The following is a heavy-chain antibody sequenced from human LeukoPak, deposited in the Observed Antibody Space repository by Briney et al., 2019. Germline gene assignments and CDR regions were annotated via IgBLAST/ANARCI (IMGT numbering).Heavy chain of an antibody. D-gene: IGHD6-13*01. CDR1: GGSISSYY. CDR2: IYTSGST. V-gene: IGHV4-4*07. Sequence: SETLSLTYTVSGGSISSYYWSWIRQPAGKGLEWIGRIYTSGSTNYNPSLKSRVTMSVDTSKNQFSLKLSSVTAADTAVYYCARMSSSWYLPTTYYYYGMDVWGQGTTVTVSS. J-gene: IGHJ6*02. CDR3: ARMSSSWYLPTTYYYYGMDV.